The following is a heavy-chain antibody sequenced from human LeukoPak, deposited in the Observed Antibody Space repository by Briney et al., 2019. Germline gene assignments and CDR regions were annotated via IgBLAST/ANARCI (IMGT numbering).Heavy chain of an antibody. V-gene: IGHV3-30*02. D-gene: IGHD1-1*01. CDR2: VRKDATEK. CDR1: GFIFTEYG. CDR3: AKRSGPNSGPFDS. J-gene: IGHJ4*02. Sequence: GGSLRLSCAASGFIFTEYGMYWVRQAPGKGLEWGAFVRKDATEKKYADSVEGRFTISRDDSENTVHLKMNNLRVDDTAVYYCAKRSGPNSGPFDSWGQGTPVIVSS.